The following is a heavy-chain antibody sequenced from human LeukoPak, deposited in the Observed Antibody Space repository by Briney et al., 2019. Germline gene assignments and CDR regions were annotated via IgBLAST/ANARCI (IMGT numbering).Heavy chain of an antibody. Sequence: GGSLRLSCTASGFTFINYSMNWVRQAPGKGLEWVSSISTNSAFADSVRGRFTISRDNTKNSLYLQMDSLTADDTAVYFCACLRGPSDYWGQGTLVTVSS. CDR2: ISTNSA. CDR3: ACLRGPSDY. CDR1: GFTFINYS. J-gene: IGHJ4*02. V-gene: IGHV3-69-1*01. D-gene: IGHD4-17*01.